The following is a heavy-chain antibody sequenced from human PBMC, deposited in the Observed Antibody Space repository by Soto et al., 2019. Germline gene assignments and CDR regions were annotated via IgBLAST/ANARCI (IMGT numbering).Heavy chain of an antibody. D-gene: IGHD6-19*01. Sequence: QVQLVQSGAEVKKPGASVKVSCKASGYTFSYYGIHWVRQAPGQRLDWMGWINAGNGNTKYSERFQGRVTMTRDTSASTAYMELSSLRSEDTAVYFCARSGYSSGWYHWYFDFWGRGTLVTVSS. CDR3: ARSGYSSGWYHWYFDF. CDR2: INAGNGNT. V-gene: IGHV1-3*01. J-gene: IGHJ2*01. CDR1: GYTFSYYG.